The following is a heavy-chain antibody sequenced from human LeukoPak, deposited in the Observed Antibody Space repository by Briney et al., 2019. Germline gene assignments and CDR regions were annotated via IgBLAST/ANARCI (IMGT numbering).Heavy chain of an antibody. CDR1: SGSISDYY. CDR3: ARHWLEATKTYSYWFDP. D-gene: IGHD2-21*01. CDR2: IYRGGTI. Sequence: SETLSLTCSVSSGSISDYYWSWIRLPPGEGLEWIGYIYRGGTINYNPPLKSRVTMSLDTSKNQISLLLNSVTAADTAVYYCARHWLEATKTYSYWFDPWGQGTLVTVSS. J-gene: IGHJ5*02. V-gene: IGHV4-4*09.